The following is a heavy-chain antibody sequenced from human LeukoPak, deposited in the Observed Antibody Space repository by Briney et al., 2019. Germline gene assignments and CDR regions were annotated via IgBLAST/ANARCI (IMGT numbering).Heavy chain of an antibody. CDR3: AKSPFDY. V-gene: IGHV3-23*01. CDR2: IGGSGADT. J-gene: IGHJ4*02. Sequence: GGSLRLSCAASGVTFSSYAMSWVRQAPGKGLEWVSSIGGSGADTYYADSVRGRVTITRDNSKSTLYLQMNSLRAEGTAVYYCAKSPFDYWGQGTPLTVSS. CDR1: GVTFSSYA.